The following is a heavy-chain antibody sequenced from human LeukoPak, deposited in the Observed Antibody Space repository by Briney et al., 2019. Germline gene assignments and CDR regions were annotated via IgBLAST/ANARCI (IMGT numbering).Heavy chain of an antibody. V-gene: IGHV3-48*02. D-gene: IGHD3-10*01. J-gene: IGHJ4*02. CDR3: ARRGKNYYGSGTYY. CDR1: GFTFSSYR. Sequence: GGSLRLSCAASGFTFSSYRMNWVRQAPGKGLEWVSYISRRSSTTYYADSVKGRFTISRDNAKNSLYLQMDSLRDEDTAVYYCARRGKNYYGSGTYYWGQGTLVTVSS. CDR2: ISRRSSTT.